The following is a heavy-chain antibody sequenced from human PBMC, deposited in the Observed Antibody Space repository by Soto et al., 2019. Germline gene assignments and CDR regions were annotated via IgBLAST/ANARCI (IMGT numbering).Heavy chain of an antibody. Sequence: GVSLXLPFAPFGFPFSSYALHWVRQAPGKGLEWVAFISYDGSNKYYADSVKGRFTTSRDNSKNTLYLQMNSLRAEDTAVYYCAKESDWRDFDYWGQGTLVTVSS. CDR3: AKESDWRDFDY. V-gene: IGHV3-30-3*01. D-gene: IGHD2-21*02. CDR2: ISYDGSNK. CDR1: GFPFSSYA. J-gene: IGHJ4*02.